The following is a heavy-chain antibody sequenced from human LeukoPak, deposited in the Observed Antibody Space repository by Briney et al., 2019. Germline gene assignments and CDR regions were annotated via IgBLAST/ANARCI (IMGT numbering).Heavy chain of an antibody. Sequence: PSETLSLTCTVSGGSISSYYWSWLRQPPGKGLEWIGYIYYSGSTNYNPSLKSRVTISVDTSKNQFSLKLSSVTAADTAVYYCARSFYYDSSGYPSNFDYWGQGTLVTVSS. J-gene: IGHJ4*02. CDR1: GGSISSYY. V-gene: IGHV4-59*01. D-gene: IGHD3-22*01. CDR2: IYYSGST. CDR3: ARSFYYDSSGYPSNFDY.